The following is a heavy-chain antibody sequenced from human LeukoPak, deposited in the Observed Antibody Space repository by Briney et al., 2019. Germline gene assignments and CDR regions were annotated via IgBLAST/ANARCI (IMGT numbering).Heavy chain of an antibody. CDR1: GFTFSSYG. J-gene: IGHJ4*02. CDR3: AKHSQWLGHFDY. V-gene: IGHV3-30*18. CDR2: ISYDGSNK. D-gene: IGHD6-19*01. Sequence: GRSLRLSCAASGFTFSSYGMHWVRQAPGKGLEWVAVISYDGSNKYYADSVKGRFTISRDNSKNTLYLQMNSLRAEDTAVYYCAKHSQWLGHFDYWGQGILVTVSS.